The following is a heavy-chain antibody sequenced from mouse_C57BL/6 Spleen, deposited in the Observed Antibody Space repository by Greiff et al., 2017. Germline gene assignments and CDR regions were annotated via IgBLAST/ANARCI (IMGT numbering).Heavy chain of an antibody. Sequence: QVQLKQPGAELVRPGTSVKLSCKASGYTFTSYWMHWVKQRPGQGLEWIGVIDPSDSYTNYNQKFKGKATLTVDTSSSTAYMQLSSLTSEDSAVYYCARGYYGSSFDYWGQGTTLTVSS. CDR1: GYTFTSYW. D-gene: IGHD1-1*01. J-gene: IGHJ2*01. V-gene: IGHV1-59*01. CDR2: IDPSDSYT. CDR3: ARGYYGSSFDY.